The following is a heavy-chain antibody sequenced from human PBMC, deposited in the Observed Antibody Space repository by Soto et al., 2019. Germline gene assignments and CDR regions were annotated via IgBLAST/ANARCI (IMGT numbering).Heavy chain of an antibody. Sequence: EVQLLESGGGLVQPGGSLRLSCAASGFTFSSYAMSWVRQAPGKGLEWVSAISGSGGSTYYADSVKGRFTISRDNSKNTLYLQMNSLRAEDTAVYYCAKDLNHYGSGSYYRPYYYYYYMDVWGKGTTVTVSS. J-gene: IGHJ6*03. V-gene: IGHV3-23*01. CDR3: AKDLNHYGSGSYYRPYYYYYYMDV. CDR1: GFTFSSYA. CDR2: ISGSGGST. D-gene: IGHD3-10*01.